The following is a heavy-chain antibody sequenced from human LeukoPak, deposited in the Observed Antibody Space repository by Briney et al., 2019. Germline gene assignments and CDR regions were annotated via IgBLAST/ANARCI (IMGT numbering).Heavy chain of an antibody. V-gene: IGHV1-18*01. CDR2: IGGYNTDT. Sequence: ASVKVSCKTAGYTFSSYGISWVRQAPGQGLEWMGWIGGYNTDTNSAQKLQGRVTMTTDTSTNTAYMELRNLRSDDTAVYYCARDLCLSTSCYVDYWGQGTLVTVSS. J-gene: IGHJ4*02. CDR3: ARDLCLSTSCYVDY. D-gene: IGHD2-2*01. CDR1: GYTFSSYG.